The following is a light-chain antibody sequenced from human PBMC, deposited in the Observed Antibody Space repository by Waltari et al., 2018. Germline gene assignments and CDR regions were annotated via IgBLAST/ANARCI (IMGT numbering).Light chain of an antibody. CDR3: SSYTSSATYV. Sequence: ITISCTGTGSDVGGYDFASWYQQHPGKAPKLIIYEVTNRPSGVSSRFSGSKSGNTASLTISGLQAEDEADYYCSSYTSSATYVFGTGTKVTVL. CDR1: GSDVGGYDF. V-gene: IGLV2-14*01. CDR2: EVT. J-gene: IGLJ1*01.